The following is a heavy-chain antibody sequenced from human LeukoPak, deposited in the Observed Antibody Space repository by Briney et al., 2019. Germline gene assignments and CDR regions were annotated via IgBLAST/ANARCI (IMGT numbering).Heavy chain of an antibody. CDR1: GYTFTSYD. CDR2: MNPNSGNT. CDR3: ARGKLGVTGTNWFDP. J-gene: IGHJ5*02. V-gene: IGHV1-8*01. D-gene: IGHD1-20*01. Sequence: GASVKVSCKASGYTFTSYDINWVRQATEQGLEWMGWMNPNSGNTGYAQKFQGRVTMTRNTSISTAYMELSSLRSEDTAVYYCARGKLGVTGTNWFDPWGQGTLVTVSS.